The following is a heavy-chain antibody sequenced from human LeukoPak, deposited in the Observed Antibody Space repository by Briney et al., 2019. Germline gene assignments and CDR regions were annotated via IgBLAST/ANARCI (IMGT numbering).Heavy chain of an antibody. CDR1: GFTFGDYA. V-gene: IGHV3-43*02. D-gene: IGHD5-24*01. CDR2: ISGDAGST. J-gene: IGHJ4*02. CDR3: AKDIYRGLDMATRPDY. Sequence: GGSLRVSCAASGFTFGDYAMHWVRQARGKGLEWVSLISGDAGSTYYADSVKGRFTISRDDSKNSLYLQMNSLRTEDTAFYYCAKDIYRGLDMATRPDYWGQGTLVTVSS.